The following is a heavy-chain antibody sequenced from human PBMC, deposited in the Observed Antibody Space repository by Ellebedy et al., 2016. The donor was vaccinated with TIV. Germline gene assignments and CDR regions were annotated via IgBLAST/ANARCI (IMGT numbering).Heavy chain of an antibody. D-gene: IGHD3-9*01. CDR3: ARESVRYFDWDY. CDR1: GFTLSGYW. V-gene: IGHV3-74*01. CDR2: INTDGSST. J-gene: IGHJ4*02. Sequence: GESPKISCVASGFTLSGYWMHWVRQVPGKGLVWLARINTDGSSTSYADSVEGRFTISRDNAKKTLYLEMSGLRSDDTAVYYCARESVRYFDWDYWGQGTLVAV.